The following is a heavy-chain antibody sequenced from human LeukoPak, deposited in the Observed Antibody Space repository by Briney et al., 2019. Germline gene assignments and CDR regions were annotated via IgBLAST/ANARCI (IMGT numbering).Heavy chain of an antibody. CDR3: ARVVRSYYDSSGYCDY. D-gene: IGHD3-22*01. CDR1: GFTVSSNY. J-gene: IGHJ4*02. V-gene: IGHV4-59*02. CDR2: IYSSGST. Sequence: PRGSLRLSCAASGFTVSSNYMSWIRQPPGKGLEWIGYIYSSGSTNYNPSLKSRVTISVDTSKNQFSLKLSSVTAADTAVYYCARVVRSYYDSSGYCDYWGQGTLVTVSS.